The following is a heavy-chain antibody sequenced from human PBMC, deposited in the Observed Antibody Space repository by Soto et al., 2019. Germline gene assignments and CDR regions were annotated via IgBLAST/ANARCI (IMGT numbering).Heavy chain of an antibody. CDR2: MNPNSGNT. Sequence: QVQLVQSGAEVKKPGASVKVSCKASGDPFINYDIKWVRQATGQGLEWMGWMNPNSGNTGYARKFQGRATMTRNTSISTAYMELSSLRSEDTAVYYCARGRNGMDVWGQGTTVTVSS. J-gene: IGHJ6*02. CDR1: GDPFINYD. V-gene: IGHV1-8*01. CDR3: ARGRNGMDV.